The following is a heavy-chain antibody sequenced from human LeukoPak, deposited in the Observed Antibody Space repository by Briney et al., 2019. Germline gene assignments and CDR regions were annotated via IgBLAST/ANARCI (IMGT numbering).Heavy chain of an antibody. V-gene: IGHV7-4-1*02. CDR1: GYTFTSYA. D-gene: IGHD3-22*01. CDR2: INTNTGNP. CDR3: ARTEGHSSGYYYVVGDFDY. Sequence: ASVKVSCKASGYTFTSYAMNWVRQAPGQGLEWMGWINTNTGNPTYAQGFTGRFVFSLDTSVSTAYLQISSLKAEDTAEYYCARTEGHSSGYYYVVGDFDYWGQGTLVTVSS. J-gene: IGHJ4*02.